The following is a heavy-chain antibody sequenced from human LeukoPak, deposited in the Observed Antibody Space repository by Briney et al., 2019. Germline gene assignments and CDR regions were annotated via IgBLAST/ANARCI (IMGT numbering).Heavy chain of an antibody. CDR1: GFTVSSNY. CDR3: ARDLVVATINPSYYMDV. V-gene: IGHV3-53*01. J-gene: IGHJ6*03. D-gene: IGHD5-12*01. CDR2: IYSGGST. Sequence: GGSLSLSCAASGFTVSSNYMSWVRQAPGKGMELDSVIYSGGSTYYADSVKGRFTISRDNSKNTLYLQMNSLRAEDTAVYYCARDLVVATINPSYYMDVWGKGTTVTVSS.